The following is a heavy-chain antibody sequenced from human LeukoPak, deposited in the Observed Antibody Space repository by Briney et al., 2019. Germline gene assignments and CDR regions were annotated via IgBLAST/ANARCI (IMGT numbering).Heavy chain of an antibody. CDR2: ISAKNGNA. D-gene: IGHD2-8*01. J-gene: IGHJ4*02. V-gene: IGHV1-18*01. CDR3: ARDLNGGLIGY. CDR1: GYSFTNYG. Sequence: ASVKVSCKASGYSFTNYGVAWVRQAPGQGPGWMGWISAKNGNANYAQQFQGRVTMTIETSTNTAYMELRSLRTDDTAVYYCARDLNGGLIGYWGQGTLVTVSS.